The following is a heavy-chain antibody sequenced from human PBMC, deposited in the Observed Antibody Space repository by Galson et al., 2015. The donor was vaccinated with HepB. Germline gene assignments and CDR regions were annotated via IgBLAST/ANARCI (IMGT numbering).Heavy chain of an antibody. J-gene: IGHJ6*02. CDR2: ISWNSDFT. D-gene: IGHD3-10*01. Sequence: SLRLSCAASGFTFEDYAMHWVRQVPGKGLEWVSGISWNSDFTGYADSVRGRFTISRDNARYSLYLQMNSLRTEDTALYYCAQDLTYYYGSGSYFVAMAVWGQGTTVTVSS. CDR1: GFTFEDYA. CDR3: AQDLTYYYGSGSYFVAMAV. V-gene: IGHV3-9*01.